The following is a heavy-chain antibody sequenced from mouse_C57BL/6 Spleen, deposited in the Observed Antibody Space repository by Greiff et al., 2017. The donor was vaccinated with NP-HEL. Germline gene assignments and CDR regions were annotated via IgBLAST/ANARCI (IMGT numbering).Heavy chain of an antibody. J-gene: IGHJ4*01. D-gene: IGHD2-1*01. V-gene: IGHV1-81*01. CDR3: AREENGNYFYYAMDY. Sequence: VQLQQSGAELARPGASVKLSCKASGYTFTSYGISWVKQRTGQGLEWIGEIYPRSGNTYYNEKFKGKATLTADKSSSTAYIELRSLTSEDSAVYFCAREENGNYFYYAMDYWGQGTSVTVSS. CDR2: IYPRSGNT. CDR1: GYTFTSYG.